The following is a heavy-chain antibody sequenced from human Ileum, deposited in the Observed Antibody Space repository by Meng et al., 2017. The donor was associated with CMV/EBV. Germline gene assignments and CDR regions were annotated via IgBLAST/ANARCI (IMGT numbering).Heavy chain of an antibody. D-gene: IGHD4-23*01. Sequence: HGQLQEWGEGLLKPSETLSLTCAVYGGSFSDYYWIWIRQSPGKGLEWIGEVHHSGITNYNPSLKSRVTISVDTSKNQFFLKLTSVTAADTGLYYCATNSEDYWGQGTLVTASS. J-gene: IGHJ4*02. CDR1: GGSFSDYY. CDR3: ATNSEDY. V-gene: IGHV4-34*01. CDR2: VHHSGIT.